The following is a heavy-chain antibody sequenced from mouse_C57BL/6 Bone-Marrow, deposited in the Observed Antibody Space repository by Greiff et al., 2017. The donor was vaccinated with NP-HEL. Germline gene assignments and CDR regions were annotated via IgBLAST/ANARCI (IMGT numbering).Heavy chain of an antibody. Sequence: QVQLQQPGAELVKPGASVKMSCKASGYTFTSYWITWVKQRPGQGLEWIGDIYPGSGSTNYNEKFKSKATLTVDTSSSTAYMQLSSLTSEDSAVYYCARGGDYYGSSPWWYFDVWGTGTTVTVSS. J-gene: IGHJ1*03. CDR3: ARGGDYYGSSPWWYFDV. CDR1: GYTFTSYW. D-gene: IGHD1-1*01. CDR2: IYPGSGST. V-gene: IGHV1-55*01.